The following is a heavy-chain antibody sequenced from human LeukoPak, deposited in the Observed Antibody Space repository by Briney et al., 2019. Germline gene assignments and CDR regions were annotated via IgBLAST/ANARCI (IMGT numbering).Heavy chain of an antibody. CDR2: ISTSSNTV. J-gene: IGHJ4*02. Sequence: PGGSLRLSCAASGFTFISYNMNWVRQAPGKGLEWVSYISTSSNTVYYADSVKGRFTISRDNAKNSLYLQMNSLRDEDTAVYYCARVPGHCSGGSCYSAYFDYWGLGTLVTVSS. V-gene: IGHV3-48*02. CDR3: ARVPGHCSGGSCYSAYFDY. CDR1: GFTFISYN. D-gene: IGHD2-15*01.